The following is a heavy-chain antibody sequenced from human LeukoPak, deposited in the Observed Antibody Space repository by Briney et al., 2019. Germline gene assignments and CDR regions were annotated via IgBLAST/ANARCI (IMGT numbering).Heavy chain of an antibody. Sequence: PSETLSLTCTVSGGSISSYYWSWIRQPPGKGLEWIGYTYYSGTTNYNPSLKSRVTISIDTSQNQFSLRLTSVTAADTAVYYCARGPPVAGTPRIDYWGQGTLVTVSS. CDR2: TYYSGTT. CDR3: ARGPPVAGTPRIDY. D-gene: IGHD6-19*01. J-gene: IGHJ4*02. V-gene: IGHV4-59*01. CDR1: GGSISSYY.